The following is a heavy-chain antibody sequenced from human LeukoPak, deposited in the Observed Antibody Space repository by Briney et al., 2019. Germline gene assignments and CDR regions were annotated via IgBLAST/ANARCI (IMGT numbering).Heavy chain of an antibody. J-gene: IGHJ3*02. D-gene: IGHD4-17*01. CDR1: DDSFSRHY. V-gene: IGHV4-59*11. Sequence: SETLSLTCAVSDDSFSRHYWTWIRQPPGKGLEWIGYISYIGRTNYNPSLKSRVTISIDTSKSQFSLKLTSVTAADTAVYYCARDLVTVTQGFDIWGQGTMVSVSP. CDR2: ISYIGRT. CDR3: ARDLVTVTQGFDI.